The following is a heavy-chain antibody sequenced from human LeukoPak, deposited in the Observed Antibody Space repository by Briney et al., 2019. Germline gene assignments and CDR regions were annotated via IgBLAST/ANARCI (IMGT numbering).Heavy chain of an antibody. V-gene: IGHV4-39*07. D-gene: IGHD6-6*01. CDR1: GGSISSSSYY. Sequence: SETLSLTCTVSGGSISSSSYYWGWIRQPPGKGLEWIGNIYYSGSTYYDPSLKSRVTISVDTSKNQFSLKLSSVTAADTAVYYCARPVYSSSSSYYYYYMDVWGKGTTVTVSS. CDR3: ARPVYSSSSSYYYYYMDV. J-gene: IGHJ6*03. CDR2: IYYSGST.